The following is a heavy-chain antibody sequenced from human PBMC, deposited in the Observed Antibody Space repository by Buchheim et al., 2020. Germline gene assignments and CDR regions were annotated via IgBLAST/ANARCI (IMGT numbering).Heavy chain of an antibody. CDR3: ARRGSGWFLDY. V-gene: IGHV3-30*04. J-gene: IGHJ4*02. Sequence: QVQLVESGGGVVQPGRSLRLSCAASGFTFSSYAMHWVRQAPGKGLEWVAVISYDGSNKYYADSVKGRFTISRDNSKNTLYLQMNGLRAEDTAVYYCARRGSGWFLDYWGQGTL. D-gene: IGHD6-19*01. CDR2: ISYDGSNK. CDR1: GFTFSSYA.